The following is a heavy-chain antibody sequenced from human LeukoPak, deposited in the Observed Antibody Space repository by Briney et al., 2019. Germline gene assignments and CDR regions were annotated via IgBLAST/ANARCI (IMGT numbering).Heavy chain of an antibody. D-gene: IGHD3-22*01. V-gene: IGHV3-53*01. J-gene: IGHJ4*02. Sequence: GGSLRLSCTVSGFTVSSNSMSWVRQAPGKGLEWVSFISTTGNTHNSDSVKGRFTISRDSSKNTLYLQMNSLRAEDTAVYYCARRAGDYSHPYDYWGQGTLVTVSS. CDR3: ARRAGDYSHPYDY. CDR2: ISTTGNT. CDR1: GFTVSSNS.